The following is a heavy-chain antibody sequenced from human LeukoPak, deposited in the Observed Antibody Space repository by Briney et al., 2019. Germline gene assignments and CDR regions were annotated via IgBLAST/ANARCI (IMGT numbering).Heavy chain of an antibody. CDR1: GGTFSNYA. CDR2: IIPIFGTA. V-gene: IGHV1-69*13. Sequence: ASVKVSCKASGGTFSNYAITWVRQAPGQGLEWMGGIIPIFGTANYAQKFQGRVTITADESTSTVYMELSSLRSEDTAVYYCARGWSGSVQLERWVYMDVWGKGTTVTISS. D-gene: IGHD1-1*01. CDR3: ARGWSGSVQLERWVYMDV. J-gene: IGHJ6*03.